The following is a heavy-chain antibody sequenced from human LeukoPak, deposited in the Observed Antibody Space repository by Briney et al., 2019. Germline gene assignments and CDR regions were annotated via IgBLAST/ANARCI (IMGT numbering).Heavy chain of an antibody. J-gene: IGHJ4*02. D-gene: IGHD3-22*01. Sequence: GGSLRVSCAASGFTFSTYNMNWVRQAPGKGLEWVSYISSSSSTIKYADSVRGRFTISRDNAKNSLYLQMSRLRAEDTAVYYCAREKLSFFDSSGYFDYWGQGTLVTVSS. CDR1: GFTFSTYN. CDR3: AREKLSFFDSSGYFDY. CDR2: ISSSSSTI. V-gene: IGHV3-48*04.